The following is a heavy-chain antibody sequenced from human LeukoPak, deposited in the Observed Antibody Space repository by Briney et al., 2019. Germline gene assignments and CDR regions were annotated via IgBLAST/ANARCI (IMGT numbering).Heavy chain of an antibody. CDR2: IIPIFGTA. CDR3: ARPPRYCSSTSCYDDWYFDL. CDR1: GGTFSSYA. D-gene: IGHD2-2*01. Sequence: SVKVSCKASGGTFSSYAISWVRQAPGQGLEWMGGIIPIFGTANYAQRFQGRVTITADKSTSTAYMELSSLRSEDTAVYYCARPPRYCSSTSCYDDWYFDLWGRGTLVTVSS. J-gene: IGHJ2*01. V-gene: IGHV1-69*06.